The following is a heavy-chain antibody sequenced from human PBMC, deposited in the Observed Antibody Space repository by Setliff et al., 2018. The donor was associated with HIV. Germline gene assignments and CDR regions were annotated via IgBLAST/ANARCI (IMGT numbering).Heavy chain of an antibody. CDR2: INPNSGGT. Sequence: ASVKVSCKASGYTFIGYYMHWVRQAPGQGLEWMGWINPNSGGTNYAQKFQGRVTMTRDTSISTAYMELGRLRSDDTAVYYCARGAYYYDSSASDYFDYWGQGTLVTVSS. D-gene: IGHD3-22*01. J-gene: IGHJ4*02. CDR3: ARGAYYYDSSASDYFDY. CDR1: GYTFIGYY. V-gene: IGHV1-2*02.